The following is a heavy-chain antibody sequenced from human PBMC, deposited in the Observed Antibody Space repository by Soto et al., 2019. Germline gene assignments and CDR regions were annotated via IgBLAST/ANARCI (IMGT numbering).Heavy chain of an antibody. J-gene: IGHJ2*01. Sequence: SETLSFTCTVPGGSISSSSYYWGWIRQPPGKGLEWIGSIYYSGSTYYNPSLKSRVTISVDTSKNQFSLKLSSVTAADTAVYYCASYGDYQFPWYFDLWGRGTLVT. CDR2: IYYSGST. D-gene: IGHD4-17*01. CDR1: GGSISSSSYY. CDR3: ASYGDYQFPWYFDL. V-gene: IGHV4-39*01.